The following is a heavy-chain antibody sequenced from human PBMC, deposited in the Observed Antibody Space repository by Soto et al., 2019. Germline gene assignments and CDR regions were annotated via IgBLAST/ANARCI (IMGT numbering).Heavy chain of an antibody. CDR3: VRGDVGDTFWDTFYFDY. J-gene: IGHJ4*02. Sequence: GESLKISCKGSGYRFKSYWIGWVRQMPGNGPEWMGIIFPRDADTRYSPSFQGRVTISADESISTAFLQWNSLKASDTAIYYCVRGDVGDTFWDTFYFDYWGQGTLVTVSS. CDR1: GYRFKSYW. D-gene: IGHD3-16*01. V-gene: IGHV5-51*01. CDR2: IFPRDADT.